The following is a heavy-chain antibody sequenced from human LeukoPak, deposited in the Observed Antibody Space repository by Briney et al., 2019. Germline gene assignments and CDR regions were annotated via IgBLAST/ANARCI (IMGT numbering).Heavy chain of an antibody. CDR2: ISYDGSNK. Sequence: GRSLRLSCAASGFTFSSYAMHWVRQAPGKGLEWVAVISYDGSNKYYADSVKGRFTISRDNSKNTLYLQMNSLRADDTAVYYCARRRGMGSLDYWGQGTLVTVSP. CDR1: GFTFSSYA. V-gene: IGHV3-30-3*01. CDR3: ARRRGMGSLDY. D-gene: IGHD2-8*01. J-gene: IGHJ4*02.